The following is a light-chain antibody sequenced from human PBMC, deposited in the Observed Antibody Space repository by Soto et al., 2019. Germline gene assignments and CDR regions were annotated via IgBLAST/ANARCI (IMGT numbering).Light chain of an antibody. CDR1: RSDIGAYKY. CDR3: SSYKTNSSVI. J-gene: IGLJ2*01. V-gene: IGLV2-14*01. CDR2: DVS. Sequence: QSALTQPASVSGSPGQSITISCTGTRSDIGAYKYVSWYQQHSGKAPKLMIFDVSDRPSGVSNRFSGSKSGNTASLTISGLQAEDEAHYYCSSYKTNSSVIFGGGTKLTVL.